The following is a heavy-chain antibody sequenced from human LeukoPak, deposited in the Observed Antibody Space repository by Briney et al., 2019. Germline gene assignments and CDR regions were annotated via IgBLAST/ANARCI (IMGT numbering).Heavy chain of an antibody. CDR2: INPNSGGT. V-gene: IGHV1-2*06. D-gene: IGHD7-27*01. J-gene: IGHJ5*02. CDR1: GYTFTGYY. CDR3: ARVQDLTVFDP. Sequence: ASVKVSCKASGYTFTGYYIHWVRQAPGQGLEWMGRINPNSGGTNYAERFQGRVTVTRDTSISTAYMELSRLRSDDTAVYYCARVQDLTVFDPWGQGTLVTVSS.